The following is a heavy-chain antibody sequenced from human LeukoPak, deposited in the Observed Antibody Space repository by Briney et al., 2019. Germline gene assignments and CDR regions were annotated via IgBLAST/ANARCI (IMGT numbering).Heavy chain of an antibody. J-gene: IGHJ1*01. V-gene: IGHV4-59*12. CDR1: GDSISTYY. CDR2: VYYNGGT. Sequence: SETLSLTCTVSGDSISTYYWSWIRQPPGKGLEWIGYVYYNGGTNYNPSLKSRVTISVDVSKNQFSLRLTSVSAADTAVYYCAREGMYCSSTSCHKPEIAEYFQHWGQGTLVTVSS. D-gene: IGHD2-2*01. CDR3: AREGMYCSSTSCHKPEIAEYFQH.